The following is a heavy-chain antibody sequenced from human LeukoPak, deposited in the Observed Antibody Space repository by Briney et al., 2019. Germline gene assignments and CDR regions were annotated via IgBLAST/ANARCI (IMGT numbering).Heavy chain of an antibody. CDR3: ARVISSSWSGGFAI. D-gene: IGHD2-2*01. V-gene: IGHV3-20*04. Sequence: GGSLRLSCAASGFTFDDYGMSWVRQAPGKGPEWVSGINWNGDSTRYADSVKGRFTISRENAKKSLYLQMNSLRAEDTALYYCARVISSSWSGGFAIWGQGTMVTVSS. CDR2: INWNGDST. J-gene: IGHJ3*02. CDR1: GFTFDDYG.